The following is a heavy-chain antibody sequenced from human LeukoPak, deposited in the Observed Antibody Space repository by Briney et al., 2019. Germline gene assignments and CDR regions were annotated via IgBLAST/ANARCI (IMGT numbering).Heavy chain of an antibody. CDR1: GFTFSRFW. CDR2: INTDASNT. D-gene: IGHD1-26*01. V-gene: IGHV3-74*01. J-gene: IGHJ4*02. CDR3: ARDQSIAGPTTADY. Sequence: PGGSLRLSCAASGFTFSRFWMHWVRQAPGKGLVWVSRINTDASNTIYADSVKGRFTISRDNAKNTLYLQMNSPRAEDTAVYYCARDQSIAGPTTADYWGQGTLVTVSS.